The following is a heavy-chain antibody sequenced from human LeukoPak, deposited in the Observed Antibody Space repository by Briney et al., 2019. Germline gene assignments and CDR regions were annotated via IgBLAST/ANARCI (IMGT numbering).Heavy chain of an antibody. D-gene: IGHD3-10*01. CDR3: ASNYGSGSYHYFDY. J-gene: IGHJ4*02. CDR1: GGSISSGDYY. Sequence: SQTLSLTCTVSGGSISSGDYYWSWIRQPPGKGLEWLGYIYYSGSTYYNPSLKSRVTMSVDTSKNQFSLKMSSVTAADTAVYYCASNYGSGSYHYFDYWGQGTLVTVSS. CDR2: IYYSGST. V-gene: IGHV4-30-4*01.